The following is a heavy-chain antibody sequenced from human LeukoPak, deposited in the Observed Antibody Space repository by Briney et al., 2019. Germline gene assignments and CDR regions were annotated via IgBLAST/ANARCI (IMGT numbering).Heavy chain of an antibody. V-gene: IGHV3-30*02. Sequence: PGGSLRLSCAASGFTFSSYGMHWVRQAPGKGLEWVAFIWYDGSNKYYADSVKGRFTISRDNSKNTLYLQMNSLRAEDTAVYYCAKGGRSGWYEYFQHWGQGTLVTVSS. D-gene: IGHD6-19*01. CDR3: AKGGRSGWYEYFQH. J-gene: IGHJ1*01. CDR2: IWYDGSNK. CDR1: GFTFSSYG.